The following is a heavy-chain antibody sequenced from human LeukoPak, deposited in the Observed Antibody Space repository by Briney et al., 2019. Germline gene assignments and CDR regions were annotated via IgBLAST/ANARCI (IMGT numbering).Heavy chain of an antibody. CDR2: ISGSGSST. V-gene: IGHV3-23*01. J-gene: IGHJ4*02. Sequence: GGSLRLSCAASGIDFSSYAMNWVRQAPGKGLEWVSGISGSGSSTYYADSVKGRFTISRDNSKNTLFLQMNSLRAEDTAVYYCVKLSYDFWSGSFDYWGQGTLVTVSS. D-gene: IGHD3-3*01. CDR1: GIDFSSYA. CDR3: VKLSYDFWSGSFDY.